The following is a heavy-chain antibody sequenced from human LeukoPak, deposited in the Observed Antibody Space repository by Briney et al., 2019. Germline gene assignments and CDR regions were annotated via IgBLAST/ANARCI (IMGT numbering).Heavy chain of an antibody. J-gene: IGHJ6*02. CDR1: GFTFSSYG. D-gene: IGHD1-1*01. CDR3: ARIATTDYYYAMDV. Sequence: GGSLRLSCAASGFTFSSYGMHWVRQAPGKGLEWVAVIWYDGSNKYYADSVKGRFTISRDNSKNTLYLQMNSLRAEDTAVYYCARIATTDYYYAMDVWGQGTTVTVSS. CDR2: IWYDGSNK. V-gene: IGHV3-33*01.